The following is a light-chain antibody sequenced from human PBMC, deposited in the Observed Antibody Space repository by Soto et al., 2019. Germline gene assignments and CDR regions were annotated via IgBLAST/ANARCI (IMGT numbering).Light chain of an antibody. CDR1: PSISTW. CDR3: QQYNVFPIN. J-gene: IGKJ5*01. CDR2: KAS. Sequence: NKVTMNCQARPSISTWLAWYQQKSEKAPKLLIYKASTLESGVPSRFSGSGSGTDFTLTLSCLQPDDLATYYCQQYNVFPINCGQGTRLEIK. V-gene: IGKV1-5*03.